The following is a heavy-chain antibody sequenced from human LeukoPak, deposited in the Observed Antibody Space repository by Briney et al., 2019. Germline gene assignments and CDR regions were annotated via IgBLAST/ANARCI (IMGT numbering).Heavy chain of an antibody. CDR2: INAGNGNT. D-gene: IGHD5-12*01. CDR1: GYTFTSYA. CDR3: ARDIVATTSSPDYYYGMDV. V-gene: IGHV1-3*01. Sequence: ASVKVSCKASGYTFTSYAMHWVRQAPGQRLEWMGWINAGNGNTKYSQKFQGRVTITRDTSASTAYMELSSLRSEDTAVYYCARDIVATTSSPDYYYGMDVWGQGTTVTVSS. J-gene: IGHJ6*02.